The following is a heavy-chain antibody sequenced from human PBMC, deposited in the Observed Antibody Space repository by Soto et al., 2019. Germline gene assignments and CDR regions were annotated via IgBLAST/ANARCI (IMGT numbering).Heavy chain of an antibody. V-gene: IGHV3-74*01. CDR1: GCTFSSNW. Sequence: PXGRLIPPCTAFGCTFSSNWMHGVRQAPGKGLVWVSCISTDGSATNYAHYAKGRFTVSRDNAKNKLYLKMNSLRAEDTAVYYCASSLIWPLGLNYWGQGTMVTVYS. J-gene: IGHJ4*02. CDR3: ASSLIWPLGLNY. D-gene: IGHD2-21*01. CDR2: ISTDGSAT.